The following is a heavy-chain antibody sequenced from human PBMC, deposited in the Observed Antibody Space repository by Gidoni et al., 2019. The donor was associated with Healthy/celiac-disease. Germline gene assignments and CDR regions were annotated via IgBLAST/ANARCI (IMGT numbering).Heavy chain of an antibody. J-gene: IGHJ5*02. D-gene: IGHD3-3*01. Sequence: QVQLVQSGAEVKKPGSSVTVSCKASGVTFSSSTTSWVRQAPGQGLEWLGRIIPILGIANYEQKFQGRVTITADKSTSTAYRELSSRRSEDTAVYDCARAPRDYEFWSGPAGGPWGQGTLVTVSS. CDR1: GVTFSSST. CDR2: IIPILGIA. V-gene: IGHV1-69*02. CDR3: ARAPRDYEFWSGPAGGP.